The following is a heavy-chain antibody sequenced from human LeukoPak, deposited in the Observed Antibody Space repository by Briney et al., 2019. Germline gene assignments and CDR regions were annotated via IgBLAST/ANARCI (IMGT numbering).Heavy chain of an antibody. CDR3: ARRRYFDSTGYNPTYYFDN. CDR2: IYYPVDT. V-gene: IGHV4-59*01. Sequence: PSATLSLTCTVSGDSFIGSYWSWIRQAPGKGLEWIGYIYYPVDTNDNPSLQSRVTISADVSKKQFSLRLTSVTAADTAVYYCARRRYFDSTGYNPTYYFDNWGQGLLVTVSS. D-gene: IGHD3-22*01. CDR1: GDSFIGSY. J-gene: IGHJ4*02.